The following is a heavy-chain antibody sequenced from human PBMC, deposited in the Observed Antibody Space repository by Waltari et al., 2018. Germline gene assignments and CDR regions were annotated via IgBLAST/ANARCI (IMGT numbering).Heavy chain of an antibody. CDR3: ASDLREYSCYEEC. V-gene: IGHV3-21*01. J-gene: IGHJ4*02. CDR2: ISSSSSNI. Sequence: EVQLVESGGGLVKPGASLRLSCAASGCTFSSYSMNWVRKAPGKGLQWVASISSSSSNIYYPDQVNGRFTNSRNNSMNSLYLQMNSLRAEETALYYCASDLREYSCYEECWGQGTLVTVSS. D-gene: IGHD5-12*01. CDR1: GCTFSSYS.